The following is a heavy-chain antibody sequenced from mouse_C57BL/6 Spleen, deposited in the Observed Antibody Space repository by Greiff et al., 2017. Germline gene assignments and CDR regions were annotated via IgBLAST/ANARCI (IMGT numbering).Heavy chain of an antibody. CDR2: IYPGNGDT. J-gene: IGHJ3*01. V-gene: IGHV1-12*01. CDR3: ARGDPYYSNYGFAY. Sequence: LEWIGAIYPGNGDTSYNQKFKGKATLTVDKSSSTAYMQLSSLTSEDSAVYFCARGDPYYSNYGFAYWGQGTLVTVSA. D-gene: IGHD2-5*01.